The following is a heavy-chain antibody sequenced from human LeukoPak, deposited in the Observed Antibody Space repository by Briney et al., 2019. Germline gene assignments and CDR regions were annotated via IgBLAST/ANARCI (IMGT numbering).Heavy chain of an antibody. V-gene: IGHV4-34*01. CDR1: GGSFSGYY. J-gene: IGHJ6*02. D-gene: IGHD3-22*01. Sequence: SETLSLTCAVYGGSFSGYYWSWIRQPPGKGLEWIGEINHSGSTNYNPSLKSRVTISVDTSKNQFSLKPSSVTAADTAVYYCARAEYYYDSSGYYGMDVWGQGTTVTVSS. CDR2: INHSGST. CDR3: ARAEYYYDSSGYYGMDV.